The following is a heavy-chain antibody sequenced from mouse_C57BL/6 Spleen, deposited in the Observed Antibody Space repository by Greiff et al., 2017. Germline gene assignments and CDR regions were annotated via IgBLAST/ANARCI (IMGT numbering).Heavy chain of an antibody. J-gene: IGHJ2*01. CDR3: ARVDYGNAYYFDY. CDR2: IHPNSGST. D-gene: IGHD2-1*01. V-gene: IGHV1-64*01. Sequence: QVQLQQSGPELVKPGASVKLSCKASGYTFTSYWMHWVKQRPGQGLEWIGMIHPNSGSTNYNEKFKSKATLTVDKSSSTAYMQLSSLTSEDSAVYYCARVDYGNAYYFDYWGQGTTLTVSS. CDR1: GYTFTSYW.